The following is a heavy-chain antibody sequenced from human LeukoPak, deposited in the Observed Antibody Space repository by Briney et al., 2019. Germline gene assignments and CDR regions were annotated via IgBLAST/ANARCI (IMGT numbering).Heavy chain of an antibody. D-gene: IGHD3-22*01. CDR1: GGHLTTDNW. Sequence: SDTLSLTCTVSGGHLTTDNWLTWVRQPPGKGLEWIGEIHHSGSTNYNPSLKSRVTISIDKSKNQFSLKLTSVTAADTAVYYCARGYYHDSKWGQGILVTVSS. V-gene: IGHV4-4*02. CDR2: IHHSGST. CDR3: ARGYYHDSK. J-gene: IGHJ4*02.